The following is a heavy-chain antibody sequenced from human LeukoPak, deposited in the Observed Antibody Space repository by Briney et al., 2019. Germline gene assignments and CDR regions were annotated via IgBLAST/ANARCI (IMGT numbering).Heavy chain of an antibody. CDR3: ARPPRGGWYDY. V-gene: IGHV3-74*01. Sequence: PGGSLRLSCAASGFTFSSYWMHWVRQAPGKGLVWVSRINSDGSSTSYADSVKGRFTISRDNAKNTLYLQMNSLRAEDTAVYYCARPPRGGWYDYWGQGTLVTVSS. CDR1: GFTFSSYW. J-gene: IGHJ4*02. D-gene: IGHD6-19*01. CDR2: INSDGSST.